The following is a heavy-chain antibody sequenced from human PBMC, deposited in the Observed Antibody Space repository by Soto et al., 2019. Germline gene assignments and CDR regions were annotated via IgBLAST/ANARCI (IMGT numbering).Heavy chain of an antibody. CDR1: GFTFSSYA. CDR3: ARDSYSSSWYGTDYDYGMDV. Sequence: GGSLKLSCSASGFTFSSYAMHWVRQAPGKGLEFVSAISSNGGSTYYADPVKGRFTISRDNSKNTLYLQMNSLRAEVTAVYYCARDSYSSSWYGTDYDYGMDVWGQGTTVTVSS. J-gene: IGHJ6*02. CDR2: ISSNGGST. D-gene: IGHD6-13*01. V-gene: IGHV3-64*04.